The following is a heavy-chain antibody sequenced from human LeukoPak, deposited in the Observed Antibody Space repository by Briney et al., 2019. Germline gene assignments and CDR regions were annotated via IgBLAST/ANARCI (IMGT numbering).Heavy chain of an antibody. CDR1: GYTFTAYY. Sequence: ASVKVSCKASGYTFTAYYMHWVRQAPGQGLEWMGWINPNSGDTNSAQKFQGRVTMTRDTSISTAYMELSRLRSDDTAIYYCARDGNFDYWGQGTLVTVSS. J-gene: IGHJ4*02. D-gene: IGHD1-26*01. CDR2: INPNSGDT. V-gene: IGHV1-2*02. CDR3: ARDGNFDY.